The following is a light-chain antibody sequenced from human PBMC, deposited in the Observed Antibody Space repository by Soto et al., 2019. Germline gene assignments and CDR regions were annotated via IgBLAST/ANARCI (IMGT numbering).Light chain of an antibody. Sequence: QAVLTQPPSVSAAPGQKVTISCSGSASNIGSNSLSWYRQFPGSSPMLVIYDNHKRPSGISARFSASKSDTSATLVITGLRTGDEADYYCGAWDNNLSAAVFGSGTKLTVL. CDR2: DNH. J-gene: IGLJ1*01. V-gene: IGLV1-51*01. CDR1: ASNIGSNS. CDR3: GAWDNNLSAAV.